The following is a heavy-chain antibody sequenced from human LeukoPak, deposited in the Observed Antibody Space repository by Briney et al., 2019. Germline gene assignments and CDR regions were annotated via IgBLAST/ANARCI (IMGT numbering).Heavy chain of an antibody. CDR3: ARHWSYYGFDY. CDR2: IYYSGST. J-gene: IGHJ4*02. V-gene: IGHV4-59*08. Sequence: SSVTLSLTCTVSGGSISSYYWSWIRQPPGKGLEWIGYIYYSGSTNYNPSLKSRVTISVDTSKNQFSLKLSSVTAADTAVYYCARHWSYYGFDYWGQGTLVTVSS. CDR1: GGSISSYY. D-gene: IGHD1-26*01.